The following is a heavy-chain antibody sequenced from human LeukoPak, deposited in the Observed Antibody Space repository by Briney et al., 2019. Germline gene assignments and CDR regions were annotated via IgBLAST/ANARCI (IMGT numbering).Heavy chain of an antibody. Sequence: ASVKVSCKASGYTFTGYYIHWVRQAPGQGLEWMGWINPKSGGTNYAQKFQGRVTMTRDTSINTAYMELSRLRSGDTAVYYCARGGDYYDSSGYYDDAFDIWGQGTMVTASS. J-gene: IGHJ3*02. CDR1: GYTFTGYY. CDR3: ARGGDYYDSSGYYDDAFDI. CDR2: INPKSGGT. D-gene: IGHD3-22*01. V-gene: IGHV1-2*02.